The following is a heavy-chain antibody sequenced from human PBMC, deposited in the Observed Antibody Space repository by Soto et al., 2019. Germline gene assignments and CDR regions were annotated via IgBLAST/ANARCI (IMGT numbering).Heavy chain of an antibody. Sequence: QLQLQESGPGLVKPSETLALTCTVSGGSISSSSYYWAWIRQPPGKGLEWIGRIYYSGSTYYNPALKGRVTLAVDASNNQFSLKLSSVTAAYTAVYYCARHIGQQWLAVNWFDPWGQGTLVTVSS. D-gene: IGHD6-19*01. CDR2: IYYSGST. CDR1: GGSISSSSYY. CDR3: ARHIGQQWLAVNWFDP. V-gene: IGHV4-39*01. J-gene: IGHJ5*02.